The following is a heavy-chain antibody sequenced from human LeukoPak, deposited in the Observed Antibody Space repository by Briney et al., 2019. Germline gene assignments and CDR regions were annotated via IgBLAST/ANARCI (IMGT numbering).Heavy chain of an antibody. D-gene: IGHD1-26*01. V-gene: IGHV3-53*01. J-gene: IGHJ6*02. CDR3: ARAEWEPRYYYYGMDV. Sequence: PGGSLRLSCAASGFTVSSNYMSWVRQAPGKGLEWGSVIYSGGSTYYADSVKGRFNISRDNSKNTLYLQMNSLRAEDTAVYYCARAEWEPRYYYYGMDVWGQGTTVTVSS. CDR2: IYSGGST. CDR1: GFTVSSNY.